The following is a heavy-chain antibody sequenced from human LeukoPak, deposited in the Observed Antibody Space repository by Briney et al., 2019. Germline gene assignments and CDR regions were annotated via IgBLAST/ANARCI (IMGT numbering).Heavy chain of an antibody. V-gene: IGHV4-38-2*02. J-gene: IGHJ6*03. CDR2: IYHSGST. D-gene: IGHD3-3*01. CDR1: GYSISSGYY. CDR3: ARALYYDFWSGYYSSKTGVYYYYMDV. Sequence: PSETLSLTCSVSGYSISSGYYWGWIRQPPGKGLEWIGSIYHSGSTYYNSSLKSRVTISVHTSNNQFSLKLNSVAAADTAVYYCARALYYDFWSGYYSSKTGVYYYYMDVWGKGTTVTVSS.